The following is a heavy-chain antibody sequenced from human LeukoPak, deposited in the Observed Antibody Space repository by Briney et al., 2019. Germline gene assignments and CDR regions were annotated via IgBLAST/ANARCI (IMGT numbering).Heavy chain of an antibody. CDR1: GFTFSSYG. J-gene: IGHJ4*02. CDR3: AKASGSYSAYDY. Sequence: TGGSLRLSRAASGFTFSSYGMHWVRQAPGKGLEWVAVISYDGSNKYYADSVKGRFTISRDNSKNTLYLQMNSLRAEDTAVYYCAKASGSYSAYDYWGQGTLVTVSS. V-gene: IGHV3-30*18. D-gene: IGHD1-26*01. CDR2: ISYDGSNK.